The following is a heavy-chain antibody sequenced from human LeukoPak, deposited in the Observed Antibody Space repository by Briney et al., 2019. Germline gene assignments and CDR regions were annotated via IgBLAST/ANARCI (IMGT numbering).Heavy chain of an antibody. J-gene: IGHJ3*02. D-gene: IGHD7-27*01. CDR2: ISGSGGST. V-gene: IGHV3-23*01. Sequence: GGSLRLSCAASGFTFSSYGMSWVRQAPGKGLEWVSTISGSGGSTYYADSVKGRFTIPRDNSKNTLYLQMNSLRAEDTAVYYCAKQANWGWGSAFDIWGQGTMVTVSS. CDR3: AKQANWGWGSAFDI. CDR1: GFTFSSYG.